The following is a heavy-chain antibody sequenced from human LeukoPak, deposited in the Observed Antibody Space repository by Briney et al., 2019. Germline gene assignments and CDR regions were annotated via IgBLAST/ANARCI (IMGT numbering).Heavy chain of an antibody. CDR1: ELTLGSFA. CDR3: ARVEGP. CDR2: IKQDGSQK. Sequence: GGSLELSCPPPELTLGSFALIWFRKPPGRGLEWVANIKQDGSQKYYVDSVKGRFTISRDNAKNSLYLQMNSLRAEDTAVYYCARVEGPWGQGTLVTVSS. J-gene: IGHJ4*02. V-gene: IGHV3-7*03.